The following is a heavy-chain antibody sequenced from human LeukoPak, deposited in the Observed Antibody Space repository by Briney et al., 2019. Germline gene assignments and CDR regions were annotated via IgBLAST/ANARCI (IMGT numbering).Heavy chain of an antibody. CDR3: AREGYYGSAALYS. J-gene: IGHJ4*02. V-gene: IGHV3-30*03. D-gene: IGHD3-10*01. CDR2: ISYDGSNK. Sequence: GGSLRLSCAASGFTFSSYGMHWVRQAPGKGLEWVAVISYDGSNKYYADSVKGRFTISRDNSKNTLYLQMNSLKAEDTAVYYCAREGYYGSAALYSWGQGTLVTVSS. CDR1: GFTFSSYG.